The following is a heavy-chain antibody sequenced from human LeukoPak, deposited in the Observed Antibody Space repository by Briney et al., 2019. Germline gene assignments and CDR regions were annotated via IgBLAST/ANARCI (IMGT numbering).Heavy chain of an antibody. CDR2: IFYSGTT. J-gene: IGHJ4*02. D-gene: IGHD7-27*01. V-gene: IGHV4-31*03. Sequence: SQTLSLTCTVSGGXFSSGGYYWSWIRQHPGKGLEWIGYIFYSGTTYYNPSLKSRVIISVDASKNQFSLRLSSVTAADTAVYYCARDLGGLGKIDYWGQGTLVTVSS. CDR3: ARDLGGLGKIDY. CDR1: GGXFSSGGYY.